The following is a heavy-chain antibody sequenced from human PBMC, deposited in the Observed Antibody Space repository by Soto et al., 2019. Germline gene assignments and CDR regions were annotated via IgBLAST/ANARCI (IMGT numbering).Heavy chain of an antibody. V-gene: IGHV1-8*02. CDR2: MNPDSGNT. J-gene: IGHJ4*02. Sequence: APVKVSCKASGYTFISYAISWVRQATGQGPEWMGWMNPDSGNTGYVQKFQGRVTMTRNTAISTAYMELSSLRSEDTAVYYCARSVGGSNVNFDYWGQGTLVTVSS. CDR1: GYTFISYA. CDR3: ARSVGGSNVNFDY. D-gene: IGHD3-10*01.